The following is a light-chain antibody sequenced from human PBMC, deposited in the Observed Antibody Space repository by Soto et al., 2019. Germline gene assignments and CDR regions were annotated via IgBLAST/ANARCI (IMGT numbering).Light chain of an antibody. V-gene: IGLV2-14*01. CDR2: DVS. Sequence: QSALTQPASVSGSPGQSITISCTGTSSDVGGYNYVSWYQQHPGKAPKLMIYDVSNRPSGVSNRFSGSKSGNTASLTISGLQAEDEADYYFSSYTISNTLHVLFGGGTKLTVL. J-gene: IGLJ2*01. CDR3: SSYTISNTLHVL. CDR1: SSDVGGYNY.